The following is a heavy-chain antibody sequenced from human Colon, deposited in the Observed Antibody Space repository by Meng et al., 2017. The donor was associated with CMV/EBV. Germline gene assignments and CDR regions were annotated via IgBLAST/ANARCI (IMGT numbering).Heavy chain of an antibody. CDR1: GFTCSDDN. D-gene: IGHD3-16*01. J-gene: IGHJ4*02. CDR3: TREGGAKRFDS. V-gene: IGHV3-11*06. Sequence: QVHLVGAGGDLAKPGGSLRLSCAASGFTCSDDNMQWVRQAPGKGLEWISYVSRDSAIYTKYADSVRGRFTVSRDNAKHSLYLQMNNLRAGETAVYYCTREGGAKRFDSWGQGTLVTVSS. CDR2: VSRDSAI.